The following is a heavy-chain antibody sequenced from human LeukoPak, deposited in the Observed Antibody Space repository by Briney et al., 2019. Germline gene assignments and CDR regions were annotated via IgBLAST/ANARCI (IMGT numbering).Heavy chain of an antibody. CDR1: GGSISSYY. CDR3: ARSYCSGGSCYWGPFDY. V-gene: IGHV4-59*01. J-gene: IGHJ4*02. D-gene: IGHD2-15*01. Sequence: PSETLSLTCTVSGGSISSYYWSWIRQPPGKGLEWIGYSYYSGSTNYNPSLKSRVTISVDTSKNQFSLKLSSVTAADTAVYYCARSYCSGGSCYWGPFDYWGQGTLVTVSS. CDR2: SYYSGST.